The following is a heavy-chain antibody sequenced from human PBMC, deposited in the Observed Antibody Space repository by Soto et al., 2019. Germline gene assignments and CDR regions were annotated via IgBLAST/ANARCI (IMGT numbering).Heavy chain of an antibody. CDR3: ARDEGSGWYYFDY. V-gene: IGHV4-59*01. CDR2: IYYSGST. D-gene: IGHD6-19*01. CDR1: GGSISSYY. Sequence: SETLSLTCTVSGGSISSYYWSWIRQPPGKGLEWIGYIYYSGSTNYNPSLKSRVTISVDTSKNQFSLKLSSVTAADTAVYYCARDEGSGWYYFDYWGQGTLVTVS. J-gene: IGHJ4*02.